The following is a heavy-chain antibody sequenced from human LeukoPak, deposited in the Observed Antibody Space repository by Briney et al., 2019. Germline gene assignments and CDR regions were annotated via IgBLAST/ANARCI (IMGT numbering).Heavy chain of an antibody. CDR1: GFTFSSYF. J-gene: IGHJ4*02. V-gene: IGHV3-30*03. CDR2: ISYDGSNK. Sequence: GGSLRLSCAASGFTFSSYFMSWVRQAPGKGLEWVAVISYDGSNKYSADSVKGRFTISRDNSKNTLYLQMNSLRAEDTAVYYCATDHGFHYGAYFDYWGQGTLVTVSS. CDR3: ATDHGFHYGAYFDY. D-gene: IGHD4-17*01.